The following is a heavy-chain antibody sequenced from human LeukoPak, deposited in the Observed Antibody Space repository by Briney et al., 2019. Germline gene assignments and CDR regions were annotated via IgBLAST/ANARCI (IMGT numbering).Heavy chain of an antibody. V-gene: IGHV1-8*01. CDR2: MNPNSGNT. Sequence: ASVKVSCKASGYTFTSYDINWVRQATGQGLEWTGWMNPNSGNTGYAQKFQGRVTMTRNTSISTAYMELSSLRSEDAAVYYCARMADTMVRGAVDYWGQGTLVTVSS. CDR1: GYTFTSYD. CDR3: ARMADTMVRGAVDY. J-gene: IGHJ4*02. D-gene: IGHD3-10*01.